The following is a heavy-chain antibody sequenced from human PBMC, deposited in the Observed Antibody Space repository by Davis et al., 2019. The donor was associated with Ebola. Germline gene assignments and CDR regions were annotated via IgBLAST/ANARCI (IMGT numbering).Heavy chain of an antibody. Sequence: SLKISCAASGFTFDDYAMHWVRQAPGKGLEWVSGFSWNSGSIGYADSVKGRFTISRDNAKNSLYLQMNSLRAEDTALYYCAKDGGRGYSYGRYYYYYYGMDVWGQGTTVTVSS. CDR2: FSWNSGSI. CDR3: AKDGGRGYSYGRYYYYYYGMDV. J-gene: IGHJ6*02. D-gene: IGHD5-18*01. CDR1: GFTFDDYA. V-gene: IGHV3-9*01.